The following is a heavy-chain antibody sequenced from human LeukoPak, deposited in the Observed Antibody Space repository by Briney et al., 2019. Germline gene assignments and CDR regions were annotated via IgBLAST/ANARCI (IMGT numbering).Heavy chain of an antibody. V-gene: IGHV4-61*03. Sequence: KASETLSLTCTVSGGSVSSSIYYWGWIRQPPGKGLEWIGYIYYSGSTNYNPSLKSRVTISVDTSKNHFSLKLSSVTAADTAVYYCARLGHCFSSHCLDDYWGQGTVVTVSS. CDR2: IYYSGST. D-gene: IGHD2-15*01. CDR3: ARLGHCFSSHCLDDY. CDR1: GGSVSSSIYY. J-gene: IGHJ4*02.